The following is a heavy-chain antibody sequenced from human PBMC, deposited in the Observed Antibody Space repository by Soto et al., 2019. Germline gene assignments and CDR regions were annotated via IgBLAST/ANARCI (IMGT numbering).Heavy chain of an antibody. CDR1: GFTFSSYA. V-gene: IGHV3-23*01. CDR2: ISGNGGSA. Sequence: WGSLRLSCAASGFTFSSYAMSWVRQAPGKGLEWVSAISGNGGSAYYADSVKGRFTISRDNSRNALYLQMNSLRAEDTALYYCAKVFSWKRTLYYYYGMDVWGQGTTVTVSS. D-gene: IGHD1-1*01. CDR3: AKVFSWKRTLYYYYGMDV. J-gene: IGHJ6*02.